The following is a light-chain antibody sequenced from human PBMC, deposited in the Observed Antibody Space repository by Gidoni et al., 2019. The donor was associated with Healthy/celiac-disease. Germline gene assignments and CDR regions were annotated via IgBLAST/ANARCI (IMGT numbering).Light chain of an antibody. Sequence: DIQMTQSPSSLSASVGDRVTITCQASQDITIYLNWYQQKPGKAPKLLIYDASNLETGVPSRFSGSGSGTDFTFTISSLQPEDIATYYCQQYDFLPYTFGQGTKLEIK. CDR3: QQYDFLPYT. J-gene: IGKJ2*01. V-gene: IGKV1-33*01. CDR1: QDITIY. CDR2: DAS.